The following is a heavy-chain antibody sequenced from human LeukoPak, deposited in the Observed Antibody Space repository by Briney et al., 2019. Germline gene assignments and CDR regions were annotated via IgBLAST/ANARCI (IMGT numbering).Heavy chain of an antibody. CDR3: ARDGYYDSSGYYSSWFDP. V-gene: IGHV1-69*05. J-gene: IGHJ5*02. D-gene: IGHD3-22*01. CDR2: IIPIFGTA. CDR1: GGTFSSYA. Sequence: EASVKVSCKASGGTFSSYAISWVRQAPGQGLEWMGGIIPIFGTANYAQKFQGRVTITTDESTSTAYMELSSLRSEDTAVYYCARDGYYDSSGYYSSWFDPWGQGTLVTVSS.